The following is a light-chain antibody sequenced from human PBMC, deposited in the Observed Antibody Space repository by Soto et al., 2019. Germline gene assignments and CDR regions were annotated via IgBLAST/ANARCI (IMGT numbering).Light chain of an antibody. CDR1: QSVSSSY. CDR3: QQYTTSPPAYT. J-gene: IGKJ2*01. CDR2: RAS. Sequence: EIVLTQSPGTLSLSPGERATLSCRASQSVSSSYLAWYQQKPGQAPRLLIYRASSRATGVPDRFSGSGSGTDFTLTISRLEPEDFAVYYCQQYTTSPPAYTFGQGTKLEIK. V-gene: IGKV3-20*01.